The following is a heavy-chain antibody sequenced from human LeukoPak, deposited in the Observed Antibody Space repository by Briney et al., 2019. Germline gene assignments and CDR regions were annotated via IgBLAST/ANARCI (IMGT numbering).Heavy chain of an antibody. Sequence: SETLSLTCAVSGYSISSGYYWGWIRQPPGKGLEWIGSIYHSGSTYYNPSLKSRVTISVDTSKSQFSLKLSSVTAADTALYYCARHFYPSYFDYWGQGTLVTVSS. D-gene: IGHD2/OR15-2a*01. CDR1: GYSISSGYY. J-gene: IGHJ4*02. CDR3: ARHFYPSYFDY. CDR2: IYHSGST. V-gene: IGHV4-38-2*01.